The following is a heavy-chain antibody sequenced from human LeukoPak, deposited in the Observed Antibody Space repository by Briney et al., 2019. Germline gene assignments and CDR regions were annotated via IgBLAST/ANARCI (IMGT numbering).Heavy chain of an antibody. CDR2: ISGSGGST. J-gene: IGHJ6*03. Sequence: GGSLRLSCATSGFIFSNYWMSWVRQAPGKGLEWVSAISGSGGSTYYADSVKGRFTISRDNSKNTLYLQMNSLRAEDTAVYYCAKDRGRGIVVVVAATQDYYMDVWGKGTTVTVSS. CDR3: AKDRGRGIVVVVAATQDYYMDV. CDR1: GFIFSNYW. D-gene: IGHD2-15*01. V-gene: IGHV3-23*01.